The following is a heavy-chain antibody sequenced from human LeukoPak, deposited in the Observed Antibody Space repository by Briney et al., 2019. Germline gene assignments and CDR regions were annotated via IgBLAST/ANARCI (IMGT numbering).Heavy chain of an antibody. CDR3: AGIEYITAGMYYFDY. Sequence: GESLKISCKGSGYSFTSYWIGWVRQMPGKGLEWMGIIYPGDSDTRYSPSFQGQVTISADKSISTAYLQWSSLKASDTAMYYCAGIEYITAGMYYFDYWGQGTLVTVSS. D-gene: IGHD3-3*01. CDR1: GYSFTSYW. CDR2: IYPGDSDT. J-gene: IGHJ4*02. V-gene: IGHV5-51*01.